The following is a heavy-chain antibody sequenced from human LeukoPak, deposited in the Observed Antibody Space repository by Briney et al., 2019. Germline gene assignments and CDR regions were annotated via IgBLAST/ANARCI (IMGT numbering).Heavy chain of an antibody. CDR1: GCSISSYY. V-gene: IGHV4-59*08. CDR3: ARHHPFGEI. CDR2: IYYSGST. D-gene: IGHD3-10*01. J-gene: IGHJ4*02. Sequence: PSETLSLTCTVSGCSISSYYWSWIRQPPGKGLEWIGYIYYSGSTNYNPSLKSRVTISVDTSKNQFSLKLSSVTAADTAVYYCARHHPFGEIWGQGTLVTVSS.